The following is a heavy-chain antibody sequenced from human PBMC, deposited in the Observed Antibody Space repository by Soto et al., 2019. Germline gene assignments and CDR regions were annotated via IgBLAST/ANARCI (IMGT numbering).Heavy chain of an antibody. CDR1: GFTFSDYA. CDR2: VSHDGRNT. Sequence: VQLVESGGGVVQPGRSLRLSCAASGFTFSDYAMHWVRQAPGKGLEWVAVVSHDGRNTHYSDSVKGRFTISRDSSKKAVSLDMTSPRAEDTAVYYCAKGGRQCLVTSDFNYWGQGALVTVSS. CDR3: AKGGRQCLVTSDFNY. J-gene: IGHJ4*02. V-gene: IGHV3-30*18. D-gene: IGHD6-19*01.